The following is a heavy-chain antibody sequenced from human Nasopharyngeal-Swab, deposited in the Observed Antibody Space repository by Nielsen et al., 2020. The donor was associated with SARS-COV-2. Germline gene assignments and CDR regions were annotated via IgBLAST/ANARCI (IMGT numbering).Heavy chain of an antibody. D-gene: IGHD2-2*01. J-gene: IGHJ4*02. CDR1: GGSFSGYY. CDR2: INHSGST. V-gene: IGHV4-34*01. Sequence: SETLSLTCAVYGGSFSGYYWSWIRHPPGKWLEWIGEINHSGSTNYNPSLKSRVTISVDTSKNQFSLKLSSVTAADTAVYYCARVGYCSSTSCLIPFDYWGQGTLVTVSS. CDR3: ARVGYCSSTSCLIPFDY.